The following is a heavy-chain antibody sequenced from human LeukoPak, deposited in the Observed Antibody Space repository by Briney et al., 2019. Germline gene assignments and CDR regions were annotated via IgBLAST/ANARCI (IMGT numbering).Heavy chain of an antibody. Sequence: PGGSLRLSCAASGFTFSSYSMNWVRQAPGKGLEWVSSISSSSSYIYYADSVKGRFTISRDNAKNSLYLQMNSLRAEDTAAYYCARDVPSFGITIFGVVTDIIPFDYWGQGTLVTVSS. CDR3: ARDVPSFGITIFGVVTDIIPFDY. D-gene: IGHD3-3*01. J-gene: IGHJ4*02. CDR2: ISSSSSYI. CDR1: GFTFSSYS. V-gene: IGHV3-21*01.